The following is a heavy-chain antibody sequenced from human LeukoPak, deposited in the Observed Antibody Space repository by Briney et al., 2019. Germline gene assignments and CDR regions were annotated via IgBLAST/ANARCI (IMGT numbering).Heavy chain of an antibody. Sequence: GGSLRLSCAASGLPFESYSMTWVRQAPGKGLEWVSTISRTSNYIYTADSLKGRFTTSRDNAEKSLFLQMTNVKDDDTAVYYCVTKASVSGVKRYWGKGTLVTVSS. CDR1: GLPFESYS. D-gene: IGHD3-10*01. CDR2: ISRTSNYI. CDR3: VTKASVSGVKRY. J-gene: IGHJ4*02. V-gene: IGHV3-21*01.